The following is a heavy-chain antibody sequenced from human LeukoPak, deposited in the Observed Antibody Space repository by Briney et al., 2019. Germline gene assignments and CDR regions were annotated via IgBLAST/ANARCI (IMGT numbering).Heavy chain of an antibody. J-gene: IGHJ4*02. V-gene: IGHV4-38-2*02. CDR3: ARAKKRYCSGGSCYYFDY. Sequence: SETLSLTCTVSGYSISSGYYWGWIRQPPGKGLEWIGSIYHSGSTYYNPSLKSRVTISVDTSKNQFSLKLSSVTAADTAVYYCARAKKRYCSGGSCYYFDYWGQGTLVTVSS. D-gene: IGHD2-15*01. CDR2: IYHSGST. CDR1: GYSISSGYY.